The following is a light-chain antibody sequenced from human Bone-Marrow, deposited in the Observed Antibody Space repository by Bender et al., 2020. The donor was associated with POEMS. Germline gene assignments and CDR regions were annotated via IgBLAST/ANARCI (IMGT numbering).Light chain of an antibody. CDR1: NSDVGGYNL. J-gene: IGLJ3*02. CDR3: CSYTSGRTWV. V-gene: IGLV2-23*01. Sequence: QSALTQPRSVSGSPGQSVTISCTGTNSDVGGYNLVSWYQHHPGKAPKLMIYEGSRRPSGVSNRFSASKSGNTASLTISGLQAEDEADYYCCSYTSGRTWVFGGGTKLTVL. CDR2: EGS.